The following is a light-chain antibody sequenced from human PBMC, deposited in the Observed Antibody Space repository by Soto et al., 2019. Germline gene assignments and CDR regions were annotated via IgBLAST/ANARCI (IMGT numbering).Light chain of an antibody. Sequence: DIQMAQCPCAGSASLGDRFTISCRASQGISSWLAWYQQKPGKAPKLLIYAASSLQSGVPSRFSGSGSGTDFTLTISSLQPEDFATYYCQQANSFPITFGQGTRLEIK. V-gene: IGKV1-12*01. J-gene: IGKJ5*01. CDR3: QQANSFPIT. CDR1: QGISSW. CDR2: AAS.